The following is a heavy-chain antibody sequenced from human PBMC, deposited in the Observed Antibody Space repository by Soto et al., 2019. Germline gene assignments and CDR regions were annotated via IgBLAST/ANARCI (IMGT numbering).Heavy chain of an antibody. J-gene: IGHJ6*02. CDR3: ARDYVDSSYYYYGMDV. D-gene: IGHD4-17*01. CDR2: ISSSGSTI. CDR1: GFTFSDYY. V-gene: IGHV3-11*01. Sequence: QVQLVESGGGLVKPGGSLRLSCAASGFTFSDYYMSWIRQAPGKGLEWVSYISSSGSTIYYADSVKGRFTISRDNAKNSLYLQMNSLRAEDTAVDYCARDYVDSSYYYYGMDVWGQGTTVTVSS.